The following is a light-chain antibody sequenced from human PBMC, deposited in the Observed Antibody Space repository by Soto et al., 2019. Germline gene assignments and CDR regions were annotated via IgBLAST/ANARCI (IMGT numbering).Light chain of an antibody. J-gene: IGKJ5*01. CDR1: QSVSSN. CDR3: QQYNDWPQT. Sequence: EIVMTQSPATLSVSPGERATLSCRASQSVSSNLAWYQQKPGQAPRLLLNGASTRATGIPARFSGSGSGTEFTLTISSLQSEDFVVYYCQQYNDWPQTFGQGTRLEIK. CDR2: GAS. V-gene: IGKV3-15*01.